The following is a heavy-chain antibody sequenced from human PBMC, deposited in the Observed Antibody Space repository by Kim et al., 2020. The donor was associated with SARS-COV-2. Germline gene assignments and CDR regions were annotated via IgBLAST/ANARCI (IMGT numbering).Heavy chain of an antibody. D-gene: IGHD6-19*01. Sequence: SPSCRGQVTISADKSISTAYLQWSSLKASDTAMYYCARRGGAVDGGFDTWGQGTLVTVS. J-gene: IGHJ5*02. V-gene: IGHV5-51*01. CDR3: ARRGGAVDGGFDT.